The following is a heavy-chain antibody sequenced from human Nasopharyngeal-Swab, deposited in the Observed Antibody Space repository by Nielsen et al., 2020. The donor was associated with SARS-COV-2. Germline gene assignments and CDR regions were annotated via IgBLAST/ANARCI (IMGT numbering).Heavy chain of an antibody. Sequence: VRQAPGKGLVWVSRINSDGSIIDYADSVKGRFTISRDNARNTLNLQMNSLRAEDTALYYCVCGETTPSDYWGQGTPVTVSS. CDR2: INSDGSII. J-gene: IGHJ4*02. V-gene: IGHV3-74*01. D-gene: IGHD2-15*01. CDR3: VCGETTPSDY.